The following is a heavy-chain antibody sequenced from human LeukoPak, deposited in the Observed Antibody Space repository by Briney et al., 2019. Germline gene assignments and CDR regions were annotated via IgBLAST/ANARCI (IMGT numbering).Heavy chain of an antibody. V-gene: IGHV1-46*01. CDR1: GYTFTSYG. Sequence: ASVKVSCKASGYTFTSYGISWVRQAPGQGLEWVGVINPSGGSTSYAQKFQGRVTITTDESTSTAYMELSSLRSEDTAVYYCAINKDWGQGTLVTVSS. J-gene: IGHJ4*02. D-gene: IGHD1/OR15-1a*01. CDR2: INPSGGST. CDR3: AINKD.